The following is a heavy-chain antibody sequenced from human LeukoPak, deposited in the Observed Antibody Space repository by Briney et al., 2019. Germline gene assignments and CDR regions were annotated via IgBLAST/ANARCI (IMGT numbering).Heavy chain of an antibody. D-gene: IGHD2-2*01. J-gene: IGHJ5*02. CDR3: ARERIVPAAMGWFDP. Sequence: SETLSLTCTVSGYSISSGYYWGWIRQPPGKGLEWIGSIYHSGSTYYNPSLKSRVTISVDTSKNQFSLKLSSVTAADTAVYYCARERIVPAAMGWFDPWGQGTLVTVSS. CDR2: IYHSGST. V-gene: IGHV4-38-2*02. CDR1: GYSISSGYY.